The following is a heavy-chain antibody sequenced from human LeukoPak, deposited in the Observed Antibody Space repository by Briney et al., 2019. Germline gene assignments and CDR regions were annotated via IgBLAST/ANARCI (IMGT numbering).Heavy chain of an antibody. V-gene: IGHV3-23*01. CDR1: GFTFSSYA. D-gene: IGHD3-22*01. Sequence: GGSLRLSCAASGFTFSSYAMTWVRQAHGEGLEWVSGISDTGYSTHYADSVKGRFTISRDNSKNTVYLQMDSLRGEDTAIYYCAKGESAVVITTEFDYWGQGTLITVSS. CDR2: ISDTGYST. J-gene: IGHJ4*02. CDR3: AKGESAVVITTEFDY.